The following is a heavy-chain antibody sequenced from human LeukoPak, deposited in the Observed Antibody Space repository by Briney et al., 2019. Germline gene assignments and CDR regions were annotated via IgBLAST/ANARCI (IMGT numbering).Heavy chain of an antibody. V-gene: IGHV4-4*02. CDR2: INHSGST. Sequence: SGTLSLTCAVSGGSIGNSNWWSWVRQTPGKGLEWIGEINHSGSTNYNPSLKSRVTISVDTSKNQFSLKLSSVTAADTAVYYCARKGRQKRAAAGKVFYFDYWGQGTLVTVSS. CDR1: GGSIGNSNW. J-gene: IGHJ4*02. D-gene: IGHD6-13*01. CDR3: ARKGRQKRAAAGKVFYFDY.